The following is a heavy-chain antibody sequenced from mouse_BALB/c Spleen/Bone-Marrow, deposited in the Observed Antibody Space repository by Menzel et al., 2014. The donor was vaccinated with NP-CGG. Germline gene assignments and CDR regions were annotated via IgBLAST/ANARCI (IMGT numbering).Heavy chain of an antibody. V-gene: IGHV2-3*01. D-gene: IGHD1-1*01. CDR1: GFSLASYG. J-gene: IGHJ4*01. Sequence: VKLVESGPGLVAPSQSLSITCTVSGFSLASYGVNWVRQPPGKGLEWLGVIWRDGRTNYHSALISRLSISKVNSKSQVFLKLNSQQTDDTATYFCAKGDYCYDSSHYAMDYWGQGTSVTGSS. CDR3: AKGDYCYDSSHYAMDY. CDR2: IWRDGRT.